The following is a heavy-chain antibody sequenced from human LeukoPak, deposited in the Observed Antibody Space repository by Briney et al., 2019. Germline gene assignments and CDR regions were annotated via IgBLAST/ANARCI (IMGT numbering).Heavy chain of an antibody. CDR3: ASLSSTSLDDI. V-gene: IGHV3-21*01. CDR2: ISSSSSYI. CDR1: KFTFSSYA. D-gene: IGHD2-2*01. J-gene: IGHJ3*02. Sequence: GGSLRLSCAASKFTFSSYAMHWVRQAPGKGLEWVSSISSSSSYIYYADSVKGRFTISRDNAKNSLYLQMNSLRAEDTAVYYCASLSSTSLDDIWGQGTMVTVSS.